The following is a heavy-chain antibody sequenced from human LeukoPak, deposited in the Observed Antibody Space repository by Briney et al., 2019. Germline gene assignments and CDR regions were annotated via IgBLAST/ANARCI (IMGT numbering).Heavy chain of an antibody. J-gene: IGHJ4*02. CDR3: ATELRHDFWSGYYFDY. CDR2: FDPEDGET. V-gene: IGHV1-24*01. CDR1: GYTLTELS. D-gene: IGHD3-3*01. Sequence: ASVKVSCKVSGYTLTELSMHWVRQAPGKGLEWMGGFDPEDGETIYAQKFQGRVTMTEDTSTDTAYMELSSLRSEDTAVYYCATELRHDFWSGYYFDYWGQGTLVTVS.